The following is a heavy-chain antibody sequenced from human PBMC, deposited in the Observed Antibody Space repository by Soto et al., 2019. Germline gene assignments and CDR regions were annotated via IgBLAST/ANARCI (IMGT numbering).Heavy chain of an antibody. J-gene: IGHJ6*02. Sequence: SETLSLTCAVYGGSFSGYSRSWIRQPPGKGLEWIGEINHSGSTNYNPSLKSRVTISVDTSKNQFSLKLSSVTAADTAVYYCARGRRGSSGWYYYYYGMDVWGQGTTVTVSS. D-gene: IGHD6-19*01. CDR2: INHSGST. CDR1: GGSFSGYS. V-gene: IGHV4-34*01. CDR3: ARGRRGSSGWYYYYYGMDV.